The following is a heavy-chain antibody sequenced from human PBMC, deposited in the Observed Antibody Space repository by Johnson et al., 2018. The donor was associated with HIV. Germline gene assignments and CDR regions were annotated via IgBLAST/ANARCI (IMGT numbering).Heavy chain of an antibody. Sequence: VQLVESGGGLVQPGGSLRLSCAASAFTFSSYWMSWVRQAPGKGLEWVANIKQDGSEKYYVDSVKGRFTISRDNSKNTLYLQMNSLRAEDTAVYYCASVHGIAVVDAFDIWGQGTLVTVSS. J-gene: IGHJ3*02. CDR2: IKQDGSEK. D-gene: IGHD6-19*01. CDR3: ASVHGIAVVDAFDI. V-gene: IGHV3-7*02. CDR1: AFTFSSYW.